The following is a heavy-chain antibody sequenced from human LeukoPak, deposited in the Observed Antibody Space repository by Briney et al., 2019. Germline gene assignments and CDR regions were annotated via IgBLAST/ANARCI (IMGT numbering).Heavy chain of an antibody. V-gene: IGHV3-7*03. Sequence: GGSLRLSCAASGFTFSSYWMSWVRQAPGKGLEWVANIKQDGSEKYYVDSVKGRFTISRDNAKNSLYLQMNSLRAEDTAVYYCAKGRTIVVVTVIPDYWGQGTLVTVSS. CDR3: AKGRTIVVVTVIPDY. D-gene: IGHD2-21*02. CDR1: GFTFSSYW. J-gene: IGHJ4*02. CDR2: IKQDGSEK.